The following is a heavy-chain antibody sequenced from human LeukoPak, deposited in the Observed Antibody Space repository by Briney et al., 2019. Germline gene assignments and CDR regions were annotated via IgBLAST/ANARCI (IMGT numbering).Heavy chain of an antibody. CDR2: IAVYNGDT. CDR3: ARVSAVAGAFSY. CDR1: GYTFNTFG. J-gene: IGHJ4*02. Sequence: ASVKVSCKASGYTFNTFGITWVRQAPGQGLEWLGWIAVYNGDTNYAQKFQGRATLTTDTSTNTAYMELTSLTSDDTAVYYCARVSAVAGAFSYWGQGTLVTVSS. D-gene: IGHD6-19*01. V-gene: IGHV1-18*01.